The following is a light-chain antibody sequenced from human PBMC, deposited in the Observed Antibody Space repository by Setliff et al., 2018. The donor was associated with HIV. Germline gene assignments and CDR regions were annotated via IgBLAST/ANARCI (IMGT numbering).Light chain of an antibody. V-gene: IGLV2-23*02. J-gene: IGLJ1*01. CDR3: CSYAGSTTLV. CDR2: GVS. Sequence: QSALTQPASVSGSPGQSIAISCTGTSSDVGSYNLVSWFQQHPGKAPKLRIYGVSERPSGVSDRFSGSKSGITASLTISGLQAEDEADYYCCSYAGSTTLVFGTGTKVTVL. CDR1: SSDVGSYNL.